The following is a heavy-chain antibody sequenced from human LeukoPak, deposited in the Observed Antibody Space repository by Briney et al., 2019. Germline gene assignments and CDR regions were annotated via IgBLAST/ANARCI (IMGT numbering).Heavy chain of an antibody. CDR3: ASLPSNTVTHNY. J-gene: IGHJ4*02. Sequence: SETLSLTCAVSGYSISSSYYWGWIRQPPGKGLEWIGTIYHSGSTHYNPSLKSRVTLSVDTSKNQFSLKLRSVTAADTAVYYCASLPSNTVTHNYWGQGTLVTVSS. V-gene: IGHV4-38-2*01. D-gene: IGHD4-11*01. CDR1: GYSISSSYY. CDR2: IYHSGST.